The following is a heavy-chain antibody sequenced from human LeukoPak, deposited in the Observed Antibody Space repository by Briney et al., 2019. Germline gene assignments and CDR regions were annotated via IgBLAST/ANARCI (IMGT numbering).Heavy chain of an antibody. CDR1: GGSFSGYY. D-gene: IGHD5-18*01. CDR2: INHSGST. CDR3: ARGVFEGYTDWYFDL. V-gene: IGHV4-34*01. J-gene: IGHJ2*01. Sequence: SETLSLTCAVYGGSFSGYYWSWIRQPPGKGLEWTGEINHSGSTNYNPSLKSRVTISVDTSKNQFSLKLSSVTAADTAVYYCARGVFEGYTDWYFDLWGRGTLVTVSS.